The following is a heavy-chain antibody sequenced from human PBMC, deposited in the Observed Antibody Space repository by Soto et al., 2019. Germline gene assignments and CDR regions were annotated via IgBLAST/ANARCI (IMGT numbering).Heavy chain of an antibody. CDR3: VRVPFIASAAAPRGSFDP. J-gene: IGHJ5*02. CDR2: IRNKANNYAT. D-gene: IGHD2-15*01. CDR1: GFTFSDHY. V-gene: IGHV3-72*01. Sequence: EMQLVESGGGLVQPGGSLRLSCAASGFTFSDHYMDWVRQAPGKGLEWVGRIRNKANNYATEYDASVRGRFTSSRDDSTNSLYLRMNSLEAEDTAVYYCVRVPFIASAAAPRGSFDPWGQGTLVPVSP.